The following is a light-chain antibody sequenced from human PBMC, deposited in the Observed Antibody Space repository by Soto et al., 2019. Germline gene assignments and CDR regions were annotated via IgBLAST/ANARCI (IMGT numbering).Light chain of an antibody. CDR2: DVS. CDR1: SSDVGGYNY. Sequence: QSALTQPASVSGSPGQSITISCTGTSSDVGGYNYVSWYQKHPGKAHKLMIYDVSNRPSGVSNRFSGSKSGNTASLTISGLQAEDEADYYCSSYTSSSTSYVFGPGTKLTVL. CDR3: SSYTSSSTSYV. J-gene: IGLJ1*01. V-gene: IGLV2-14*01.